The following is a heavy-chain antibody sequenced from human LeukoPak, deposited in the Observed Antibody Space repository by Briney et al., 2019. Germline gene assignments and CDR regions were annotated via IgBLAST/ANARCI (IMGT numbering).Heavy chain of an antibody. D-gene: IGHD3-9*01. CDR2: IYYSGST. V-gene: IGHV4-31*03. Sequence: SETLSLTCTVSGGSISSGGYFWSWIRQHPGKGLEWIGYIYYSGSTYYNPSLKSRVTISVDTSKNQFSLKLSSVTAADTAVYYCARVGLRYFDWLGLFDPWGQGTMVTVSS. J-gene: IGHJ5*02. CDR3: ARVGLRYFDWLGLFDP. CDR1: GGSISSGGYF.